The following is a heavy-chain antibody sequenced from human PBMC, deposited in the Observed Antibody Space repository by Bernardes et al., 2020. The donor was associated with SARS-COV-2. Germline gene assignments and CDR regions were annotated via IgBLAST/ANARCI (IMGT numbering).Heavy chain of an antibody. CDR1: GFTFSSYD. J-gene: IGHJ6*03. D-gene: IGHD4-17*01. CDR3: ARGMTTVTGYYMDV. V-gene: IGHV3-13*04. Sequence: GSLRLSCAASGFTFSSYDMHWVRQATGKGLEWVSAIGTAGDTYYPGSVKGRFTISRENAKNSLYLQMNSLRAGDTAVYYCARGMTTVTGYYMDVWGKGTTVTVSS. CDR2: IGTAGDT.